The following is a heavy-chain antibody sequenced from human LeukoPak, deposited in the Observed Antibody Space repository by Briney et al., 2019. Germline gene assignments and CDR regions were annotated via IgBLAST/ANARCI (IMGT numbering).Heavy chain of an antibody. J-gene: IGHJ4*02. CDR1: GGTFSKYT. V-gene: IGHV1-69*13. D-gene: IGHD2-2*02. CDR3: ARDSEGYCSSTSCYTGDY. CDR2: ITPLFGTA. Sequence: SVKVSCKASGGTFSKYTISWVRQRPGQGLEWMGGITPLFGTANYAQKFRGRVTITADESASTAYMELSSLRSEDTAVYYCARDSEGYCSSTSCYTGDYWGQGTLVTVSS.